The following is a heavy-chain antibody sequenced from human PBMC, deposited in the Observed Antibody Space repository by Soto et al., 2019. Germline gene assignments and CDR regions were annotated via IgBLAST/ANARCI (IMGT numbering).Heavy chain of an antibody. CDR2: ISDGGVS. D-gene: IGHD5-12*01. Sequence: EVQLLESGGDLIQPGGSLRLSCAASGLTSGIYDISWVRQAPGKGLEWVSVISDGGVSYYADSVKGRFTISRDISKNTLFLQMTSLTVEDTAVYYCARGGTGYKQFDYWGQGTLVTVSS. CDR1: GLTSGIYD. V-gene: IGHV3-23*01. CDR3: ARGGTGYKQFDY. J-gene: IGHJ4*02.